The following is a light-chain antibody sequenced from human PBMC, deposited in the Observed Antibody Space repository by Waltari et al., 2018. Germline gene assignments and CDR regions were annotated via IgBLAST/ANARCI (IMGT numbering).Light chain of an antibody. CDR1: QDINIY. V-gene: IGKV1-33*01. CDR2: DAY. J-gene: IGKJ4*01. Sequence: DIQMTQSPSSLSASVGDRVTITCQASQDINIYLNWYQQKPGKATTLLIYDAYNLETGVPSRFSGSGSGTDFTFTISSLQPEDFATYYCQQYENLVTFGGGTKVEIK. CDR3: QQYENLVT.